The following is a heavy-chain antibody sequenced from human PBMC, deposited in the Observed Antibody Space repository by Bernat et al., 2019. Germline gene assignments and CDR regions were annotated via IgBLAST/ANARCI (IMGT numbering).Heavy chain of an antibody. CDR2: ISGSGGST. D-gene: IGHD3-10*01. Sequence: VQLVESGGGVVQPGRSLRLSCAASGFTFNNYGMHWVRQAPGKGLEWVSAISGSGGSTYYADSVKGRFTISRDNSKNTLYLQMNSLRAEDTAVYYCAKDGSGSYYPVRDYWGQGTLVTVSS. CDR1: GFTFNNYG. J-gene: IGHJ4*02. CDR3: AKDGSGSYYPVRDY. V-gene: IGHV3-23*04.